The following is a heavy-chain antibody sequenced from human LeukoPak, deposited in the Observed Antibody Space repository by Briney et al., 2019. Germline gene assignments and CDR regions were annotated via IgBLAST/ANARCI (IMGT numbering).Heavy chain of an antibody. CDR3: ARDYYDSSGPWYFDL. D-gene: IGHD3-22*01. CDR2: ISYSGSTI. Sequence: GGSLRLSCAASGFTFSSYEMNWVRQAPGKGLEWVSHISYSGSTIYYADSVKGRFTISRDNAKNSLYLQMNSLRAEDTAFYYCARDYYDSSGPWYFDLWGRGTLVTVSS. CDR1: GFTFSSYE. V-gene: IGHV3-48*03. J-gene: IGHJ2*01.